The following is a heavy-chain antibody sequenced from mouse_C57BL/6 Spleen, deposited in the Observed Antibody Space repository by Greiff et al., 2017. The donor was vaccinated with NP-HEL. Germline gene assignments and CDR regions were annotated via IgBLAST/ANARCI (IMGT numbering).Heavy chain of an antibody. D-gene: IGHD2-13*01. V-gene: IGHV1-55*01. CDR3: ARGGGDSQAWFAY. J-gene: IGHJ3*01. Sequence: QVQLQQPGAELVKPGASVKMSCKASGYTFTSYWITWVKQRPGQGLEWIGDIYPGSGSTNYNEKFKSKATLTVDTSSSTAYMQLSSLTSEDSAVYYCARGGGDSQAWFAYWGQGTLVTVSA. CDR2: IYPGSGST. CDR1: GYTFTSYW.